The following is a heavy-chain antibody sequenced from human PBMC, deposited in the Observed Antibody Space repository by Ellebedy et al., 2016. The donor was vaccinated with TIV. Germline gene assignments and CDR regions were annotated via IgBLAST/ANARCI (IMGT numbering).Heavy chain of an antibody. CDR1: GASIRNYY. Sequence: SETLSLXCTVSGASIRNYYWNWIRQPPGKGLEWIGSIYYSGSTYYNPSLKSRVTILIDTSKRYFSLNLRSVTDADTAVYFCATYQGAAMVDAYDIWGQGTVVTVSS. D-gene: IGHD5-18*01. CDR3: ATYQGAAMVDAYDI. V-gene: IGHV4-59*01. J-gene: IGHJ3*02. CDR2: IYYSGST.